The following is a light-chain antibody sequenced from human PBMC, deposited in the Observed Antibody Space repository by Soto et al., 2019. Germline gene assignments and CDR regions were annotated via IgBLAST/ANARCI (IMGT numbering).Light chain of an antibody. V-gene: IGKV3-15*01. J-gene: IGKJ1*01. CDR3: QQYNNWPPA. CDR1: QSVSSN. CDR2: GAS. Sequence: EIVMTQSPATLSVSPGERATLSCRASQSVSSNLAWYQQKPGQAPRLLIYGASTSATGIPARFSGSGSGTEFALTISSRQSEDFAVYDCQQYNNWPPAFGQGTKVDIK.